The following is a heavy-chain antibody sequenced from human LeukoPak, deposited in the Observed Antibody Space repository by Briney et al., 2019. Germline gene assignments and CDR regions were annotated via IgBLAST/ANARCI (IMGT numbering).Heavy chain of an antibody. D-gene: IGHD2-15*01. V-gene: IGHV5-51*01. J-gene: IGHJ4*02. CDR1: GYSFSSYW. CDR2: IYPGDSDI. Sequence: HGESLKISCKGSGYSFSSYWIGWVRQMPGKGLEWMGIIYPGDSDIRYNPSFQGHVTISADKSISTAYLQWTSLKASDTAIYFCARHGARQVVDTARFDYWGQGTLVTVSS. CDR3: ARHGARQVVDTARFDY.